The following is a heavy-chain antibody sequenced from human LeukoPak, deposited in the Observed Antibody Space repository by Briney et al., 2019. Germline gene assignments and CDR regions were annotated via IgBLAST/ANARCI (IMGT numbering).Heavy chain of an antibody. CDR3: AVGHYYHSSGYLFDA. D-gene: IGHD3-22*01. CDR1: GGSLSTGDYY. CDR2: IYYSGST. Sequence: SQTLSLTCTVSGGSLSTGDYYWSWIRQPPGKGLEYIGYIYYSGSTYFNPSLKSRITISVDTSKNQFSLKLSSVPAADTAVYYCAVGHYYHSSGYLFDAWGQGTLVIVSS. J-gene: IGHJ4*02. V-gene: IGHV4-30-4*01.